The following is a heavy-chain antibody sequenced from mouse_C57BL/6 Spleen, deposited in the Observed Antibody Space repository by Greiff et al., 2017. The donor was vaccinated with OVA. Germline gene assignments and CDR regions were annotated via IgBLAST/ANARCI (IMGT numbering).Heavy chain of an antibody. CDR3: ARHESWRNHEGYAMDY. Sequence: QVHVKQSGAELVKPGASVKLSCKASGYTFTEYTIHWVKQRSGQGLEWIGWFYPGSGSIKYNEKFKDKATLTADKSSSTVYMELSRLTSEDSAVYFCARHESWRNHEGYAMDYWGQGTSVTVSS. CDR2: FYPGSGSI. J-gene: IGHJ4*01. D-gene: IGHD2-1*01. V-gene: IGHV1-62-2*01. CDR1: GYTFTEYT.